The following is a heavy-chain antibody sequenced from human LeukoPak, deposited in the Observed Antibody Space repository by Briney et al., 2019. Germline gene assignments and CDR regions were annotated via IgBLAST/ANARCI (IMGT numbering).Heavy chain of an antibody. CDR1: GGSISSSSYY. CDR2: IYYSGST. D-gene: IGHD6-6*01. Sequence: SETLSLTCTVSGGSISSSSYYWGWIRQPQGKGLEWIGSIYYSGSTYYNPSLKSRVTISVDTSKNQFSLKLSSVTAADTAVYYCARLAARVDYWGQGTLVTVSS. CDR3: ARLAARVDY. V-gene: IGHV4-39*01. J-gene: IGHJ4*02.